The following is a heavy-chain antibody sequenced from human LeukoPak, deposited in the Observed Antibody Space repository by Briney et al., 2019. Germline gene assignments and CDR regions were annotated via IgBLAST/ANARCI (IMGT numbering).Heavy chain of an antibody. CDR1: GYSISSGYY. J-gene: IGHJ5*02. V-gene: IGHV4-38-2*02. CDR2: IYHSGST. D-gene: IGHD2-2*03. Sequence: SETLFLTCTVSGYSISSGYYWGWIRQPPGKGLEWIGSIYHSGSTYYNPSLKSRVTISVDTSNNQFSLRLASVTAADTAIYYCARGGYFNWIDPWGQGILVTVSS. CDR3: ARGGYFNWIDP.